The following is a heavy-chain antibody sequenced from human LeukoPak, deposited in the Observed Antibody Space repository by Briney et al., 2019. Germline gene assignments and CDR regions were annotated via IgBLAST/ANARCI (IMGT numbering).Heavy chain of an antibody. V-gene: IGHV1-24*01. Sequence: ASVKVSCKVSGYTLTELSMHWVRQAPGKGLEWMGGFDPEDGETIYAQKFQGRVTMTEDTSTDTAYMELSSLRSEDTAVYYCATDDGGTVRGAMLEIWGQGTLVTVSS. CDR1: GYTLTELS. D-gene: IGHD3-16*01. J-gene: IGHJ4*02. CDR3: ATDDGGTVRGAMLEI. CDR2: FDPEDGET.